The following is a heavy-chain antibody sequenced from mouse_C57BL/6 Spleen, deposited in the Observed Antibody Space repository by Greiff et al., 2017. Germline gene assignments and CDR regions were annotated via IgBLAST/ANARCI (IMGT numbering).Heavy chain of an antibody. CDR2: IYPGDGDT. CDR1: GYAFSSYW. Sequence: VQLQESGAELVKPGASVKISCKASGYAFSSYWMNWVKQRPGKGLEWIGQIYPGDGDTNYNGTFKGKATLTADKSSSTAYLQLSSLTSEDSAVYFCASPSGDPYYFDYWGQGTTLTVSS. D-gene: IGHD3-3*01. CDR3: ASPSGDPYYFDY. V-gene: IGHV1-80*01. J-gene: IGHJ2*01.